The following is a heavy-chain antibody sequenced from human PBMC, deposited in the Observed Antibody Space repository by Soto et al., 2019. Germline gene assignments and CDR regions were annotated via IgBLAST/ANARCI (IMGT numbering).Heavy chain of an antibody. Sequence: GESLKISCKGSGYSFTSYWISWERQMPEKGLEWRGRIDPSDSYTNYSPSFQRHVTISADKSISTACLQWSSLKASDTAMYYCARHGVRYCSSTSCYIGMDVWGQGTTVTVSS. J-gene: IGHJ6*02. CDR3: ARHGVRYCSSTSCYIGMDV. V-gene: IGHV5-10-1*01. CDR1: GYSFTSYW. CDR2: IDPSDSYT. D-gene: IGHD2-2*02.